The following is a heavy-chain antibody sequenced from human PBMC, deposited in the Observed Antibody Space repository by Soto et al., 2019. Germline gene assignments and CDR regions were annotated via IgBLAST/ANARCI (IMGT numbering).Heavy chain of an antibody. Sequence: QLLQSGGGLVQPGGSLTLSCAASGFTFGTTDMSWVRQVPGEGLEWVSTIDGSGGITYYADSVKGRFTISRDNSRNTVYLQMNSLRGDDTALYYCVENSGWFNTWGQGALVTVSS. V-gene: IGHV3-23*01. CDR3: VENSGWFNT. D-gene: IGHD3-10*01. CDR2: IDGSGGIT. CDR1: GFTFGTTD. J-gene: IGHJ5*02.